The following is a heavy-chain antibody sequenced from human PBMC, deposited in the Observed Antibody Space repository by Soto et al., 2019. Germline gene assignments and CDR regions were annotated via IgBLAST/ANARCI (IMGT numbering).Heavy chain of an antibody. J-gene: IGHJ6*04. V-gene: IGHV3-33*01. CDR2: IWYDGSNK. Sequence: QVQLVESGGGVVQPGRSLRLSCAASGFTFSSYGMHWFGKAPAKGLGGGAVIWYDGSNKYYADSVKGRFTISRDNSKNTLYLQMNSLRAEDTAVYYCARDRMVRGYMDVWGKGTTVTVSS. CDR1: GFTFSSYG. D-gene: IGHD3-10*01. CDR3: ARDRMVRGYMDV.